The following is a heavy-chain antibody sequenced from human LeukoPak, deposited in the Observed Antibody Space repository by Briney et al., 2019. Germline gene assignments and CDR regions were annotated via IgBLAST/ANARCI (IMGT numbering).Heavy chain of an antibody. Sequence: GGSLRLSCAASGFTFSSYGMHWVRQAPGKGLEWVAFIRYDGSNKYYADSVKGRFTISRDNSKNTLYLQMNSLRAEDTAVFYCAKADGSGSYYDYWGQGTLVTVSS. J-gene: IGHJ4*02. CDR2: IRYDGSNK. CDR3: AKADGSGSYYDY. V-gene: IGHV3-30*02. D-gene: IGHD3-10*01. CDR1: GFTFSSYG.